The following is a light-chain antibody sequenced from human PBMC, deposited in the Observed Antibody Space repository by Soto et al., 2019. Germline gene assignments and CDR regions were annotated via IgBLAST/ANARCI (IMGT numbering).Light chain of an antibody. CDR2: DDS. CDR1: SSDVGGYKY. Sequence: QSALTQPASVSGSPGQSITISCTGTSSDVGGYKYVSWYQQHPGKAPKLMIYDDSNRPSGVSNRFSGSKSRNTASLTISGLQAEDEAEYYCSSYTSSSTLMVFGVGTKLTVL. J-gene: IGLJ2*01. V-gene: IGLV2-14*01. CDR3: SSYTSSSTLMV.